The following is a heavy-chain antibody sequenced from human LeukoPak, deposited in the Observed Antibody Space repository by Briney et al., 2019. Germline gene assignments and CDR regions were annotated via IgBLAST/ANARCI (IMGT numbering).Heavy chain of an antibody. V-gene: IGHV3-23*01. CDR2: ISGSGGST. J-gene: IGHJ4*02. CDR3: AKTTAGYSSGRYPGWPVDY. CDR1: GFTFNSYA. Sequence: GGSLRLSCAASGFTFNSYAMYWVRQAPGKGLEWVSGISGSGGSTYHADSVKGRFSISRDNSRNTVFPQMHSLRAEDTALYYCAKTTAGYSSGRYPGWPVDYWGQGTLVTASS. D-gene: IGHD6-19*01.